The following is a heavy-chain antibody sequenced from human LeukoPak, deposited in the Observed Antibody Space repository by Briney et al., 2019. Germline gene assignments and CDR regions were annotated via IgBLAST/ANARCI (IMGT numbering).Heavy chain of an antibody. CDR1: GGSISSSSYY. D-gene: IGHD4-17*01. J-gene: IGHJ4*02. CDR2: IYYSGST. CDR3: ATWGQNNYGFYFDF. V-gene: IGHV4-39*01. Sequence: PSETLSLTCTVSGGSISSSSYYWGWIRQPQGKGLEWIGSIYYSGSTYYNPSLKSRVTISVDTSKNQFSLKLSSVTAADTAFYYCATWGQNNYGFYFDFWGQGTLVTVSS.